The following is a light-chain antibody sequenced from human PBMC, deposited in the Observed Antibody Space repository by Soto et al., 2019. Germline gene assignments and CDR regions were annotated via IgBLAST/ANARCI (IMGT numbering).Light chain of an antibody. J-gene: IGKJ1*01. CDR3: QQYGSSPSWT. CDR1: QSVSSN. Sequence: EIVMTQSPATLSVSPGERATLSCRASQSVSSNLAWYQQKRGQPPRLLISGASTRATGIPARFSGSVSGTGFTLTISRLEPEDFAVYYCQQYGSSPSWTFGQGTKVDIK. CDR2: GAS. V-gene: IGKV3-15*01.